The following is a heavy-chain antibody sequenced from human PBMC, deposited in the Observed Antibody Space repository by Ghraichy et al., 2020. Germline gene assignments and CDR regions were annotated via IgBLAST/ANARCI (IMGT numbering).Heavy chain of an antibody. V-gene: IGHV3-7*01. CDR2: IKQDGSEK. J-gene: IGHJ6*03. CDR1: GFTFTNHW. D-gene: IGHD3-3*01. CDR3: AREALNDFWSNYMDV. Sequence: GGSLRLSCVVSGFTFTNHWMSWVRQAPGKGLEWVANIKQDGSEKYYVDSLKGRFTISRDNAKNSLYLQMNSLRAEDTAVYYCAREALNDFWSNYMDVWGKGTTVTVSS.